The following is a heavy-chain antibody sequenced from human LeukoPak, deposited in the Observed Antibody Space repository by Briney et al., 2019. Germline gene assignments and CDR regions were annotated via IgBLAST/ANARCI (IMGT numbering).Heavy chain of an antibody. Sequence: GGSLRLSCAASGFTFKNYAVSWVRQAPGKGLEWVSAITGSGGTTFYADSVKGRFTISRDNSKNTLYLQMNSLRAEDTAVYYCAKWGDYDILTGYDPDYWGQGTLVTVSS. CDR2: ITGSGGTT. D-gene: IGHD3-9*01. V-gene: IGHV3-23*01. J-gene: IGHJ4*02. CDR1: GFTFKNYA. CDR3: AKWGDYDILTGYDPDY.